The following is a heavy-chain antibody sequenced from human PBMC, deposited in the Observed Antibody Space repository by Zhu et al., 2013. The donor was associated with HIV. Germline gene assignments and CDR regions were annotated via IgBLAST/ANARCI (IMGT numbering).Heavy chain of an antibody. V-gene: IGHV1-69*01. D-gene: IGHD1-26*01. Sequence: QVQLVQSGAEVKKPGSSVKVSCKASGGTFSSYAINWVRQAPGQGLEWMGGIIPIFGTANYSQKFQDRLTISADESTSTVYMDLTRLRSDDTAVYYCAIAQESTRWEGFIFYYFGMDVWGQGTTIIVSS. J-gene: IGHJ6*02. CDR3: AIAQESTRWEGFIFYYFGMDV. CDR2: IIPIFGTA. CDR1: GGTFSSYA.